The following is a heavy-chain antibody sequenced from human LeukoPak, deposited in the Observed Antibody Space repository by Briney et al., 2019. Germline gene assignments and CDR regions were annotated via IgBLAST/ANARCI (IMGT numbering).Heavy chain of an antibody. CDR1: GFTFSSYW. J-gene: IGHJ6*02. D-gene: IGHD6-19*01. CDR3: AKDRYASSGWYGGYYYGMDV. Sequence: PGGSLRLSCAASGFTFSSYWMSWVRQAPGKGLEWVAVISYDGSNKYYADSVKGRFTISRDNSKNTLYLQMNSLRAEDTAVYYCAKDRYASSGWYGGYYYGMDVWGQGTTVTVSS. V-gene: IGHV3-30*18. CDR2: ISYDGSNK.